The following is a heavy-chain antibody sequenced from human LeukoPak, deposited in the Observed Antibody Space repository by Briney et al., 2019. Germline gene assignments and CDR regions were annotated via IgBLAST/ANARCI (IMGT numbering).Heavy chain of an antibody. CDR3: ARGIHKTHCTRASCYVNWFDP. V-gene: IGHV3-11*06. D-gene: IGHD2-2*01. J-gene: IGHJ5*02. Sequence: GGSLRLSCAASGFTFSDYFMTWMRQAPGKGLEWVSYISSISCNTNYADSVKGRFTISRDNAKNSLSLQMNSLRAEDTAVYYCARGIHKTHCTRASCYVNWFDPWGQGTLVTVS. CDR2: ISSISCNT. CDR1: GFTFSDYF.